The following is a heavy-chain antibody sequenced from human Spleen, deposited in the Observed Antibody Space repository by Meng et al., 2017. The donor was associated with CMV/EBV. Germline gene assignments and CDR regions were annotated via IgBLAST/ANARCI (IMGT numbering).Heavy chain of an antibody. J-gene: IGHJ5*02. CDR3: ARDPVRSVAVS. D-gene: IGHD6-19*01. CDR1: GFTFSNYA. Sequence: GESLKISCAASGFTFSNYAMSWVRQAPGRGLEWVSAISGNTGGTYYASSVRGRFTISRDNSKNTLYLQMDSLRAEDTAVYYCARDPVRSVAVSWGQGTLVTVSS. V-gene: IGHV3-23*01. CDR2: ISGNTGGT.